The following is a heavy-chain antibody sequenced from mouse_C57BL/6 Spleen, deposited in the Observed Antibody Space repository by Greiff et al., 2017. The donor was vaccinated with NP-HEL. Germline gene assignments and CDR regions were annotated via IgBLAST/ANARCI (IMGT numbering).Heavy chain of an antibody. CDR2: IDPSDSYT. CDR1: GYTFTSYW. V-gene: IGHV1-69*01. Sequence: QVQLQQSGAELVMPGASVKLSCKASGYTFTSYWMHWVKQRPGQGLEWIGEIDPSDSYTNYNQKFKGKSTLTVDKSSSTAYMQLSSLTSEDSAVYYCARHLSHWYFDVWGTGTTVTVSS. D-gene: IGHD5-1*01. J-gene: IGHJ1*03. CDR3: ARHLSHWYFDV.